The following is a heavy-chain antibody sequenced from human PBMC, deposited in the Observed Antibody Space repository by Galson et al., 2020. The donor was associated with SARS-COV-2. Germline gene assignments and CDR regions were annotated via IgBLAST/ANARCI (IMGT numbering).Heavy chain of an antibody. D-gene: IGHD2-21*02. CDR2: IYYSGST. Sequence: SETLSLTCTVSGGSISSGGYYWSWIRQHPGKGLEWIGYIYYSGSTYYNPSLKSRVTISVDTSKNQFSLKLSSVTAADTAVYYCARVESYCGGDCYYFDYWGQGTLVTVSS. J-gene: IGHJ4*02. CDR1: GGSISSGGYY. CDR3: ARVESYCGGDCYYFDY. V-gene: IGHV4-31*03.